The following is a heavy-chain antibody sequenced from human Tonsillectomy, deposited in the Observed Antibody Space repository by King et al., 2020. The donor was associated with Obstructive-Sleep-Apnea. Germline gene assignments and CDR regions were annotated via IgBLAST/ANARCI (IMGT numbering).Heavy chain of an antibody. J-gene: IGHJ4*02. V-gene: IGHV3-30*02. CDR3: AKRTGTTDYFDY. D-gene: IGHD1-1*01. Sequence: VQLVESGGGVVQPGRSLRLSCAAFGFTFSSYGMNWVRQAPGKGLEWVAFIRYDGSNKYYAVSVKGRFTISRDNSKNTLYLQMNSLRAEDAAVYYCAKRTGTTDYFDYWGQGTLVTVSS. CDR2: IRYDGSNK. CDR1: GFTFSSYG.